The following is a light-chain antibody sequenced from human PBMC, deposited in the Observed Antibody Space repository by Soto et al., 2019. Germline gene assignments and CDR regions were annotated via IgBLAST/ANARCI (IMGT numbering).Light chain of an antibody. V-gene: IGKV4-1*01. J-gene: IGKJ4*01. CDR3: QQYYSNLPRT. CDR2: WAS. Sequence: DIVTTQSPDSLAVSLGERATINCKSSQSVLYSSNNKNYLAWYQQKPGQPPKLLIYWASTRESGVPDRFSGSGSGTDFTLTISSLQAEDVAVYYCQQYYSNLPRTFGGGTKVEIK. CDR1: QSVLYSSNNKNY.